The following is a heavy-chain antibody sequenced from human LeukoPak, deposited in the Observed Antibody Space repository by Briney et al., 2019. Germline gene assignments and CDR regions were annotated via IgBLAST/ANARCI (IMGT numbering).Heavy chain of an antibody. D-gene: IGHD3-9*01. CDR3: AGSFTYDILTGVPFDY. V-gene: IGHV4-31*03. CDR1: GGSISSGGYY. CDR2: ICYSGST. Sequence: PSETLSLTCTVSGGSISSGGYYWSWIRQHPGKGLEWIGYICYSGSTYYNPSLKSRVTISIDTSKNQFSLKLSSVTAADTAVYYCAGSFTYDILTGVPFDYWGQGTLVTVSS. J-gene: IGHJ4*02.